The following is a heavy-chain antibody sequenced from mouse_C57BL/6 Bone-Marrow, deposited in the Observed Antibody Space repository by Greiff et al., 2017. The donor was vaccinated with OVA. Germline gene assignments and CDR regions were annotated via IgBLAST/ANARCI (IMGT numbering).Heavy chain of an antibody. V-gene: IGHV5-6*01. Sequence: VQLKQSGGDLVKPGGSLKLSCAASGFTFSSYGMSWVRQTPDKRLEWIATISSGGSYTYYPDSVTARFTFSIAKAKNTPYMQMSSLKSEDTAMYYCAGRRYFDVWGTGTTVTVSA. CDR2: ISSGGSYT. CDR3: AGRRYFDV. CDR1: GFTFSSYG. J-gene: IGHJ1*03.